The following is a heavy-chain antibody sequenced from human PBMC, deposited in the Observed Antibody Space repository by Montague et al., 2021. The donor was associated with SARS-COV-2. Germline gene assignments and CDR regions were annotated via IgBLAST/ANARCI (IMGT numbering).Heavy chain of an antibody. D-gene: IGHD3-3*01. V-gene: IGHV3-7*01. CDR1: GFTFSSYW. J-gene: IGHJ5*02. CDR3: ARDRRFLEWLPTLGCFDP. Sequence: SLRLSFSASGFTFSSYWMSWVRQAPGKGLEWVANIKQDRSERYYVDSVKGRFTISRDNAKNSLYLQMNSLRAEDTAVYYCARDRRFLEWLPTLGCFDPWGQGTLVTVSS. CDR2: IKQDRSER.